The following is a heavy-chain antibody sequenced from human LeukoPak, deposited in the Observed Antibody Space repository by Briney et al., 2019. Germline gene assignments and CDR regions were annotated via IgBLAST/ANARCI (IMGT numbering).Heavy chain of an antibody. CDR2: INPNSGGT. Sequence: ASVKVSCKASGYTFTGYYMHWVRQAPGQGLERMGWINPNSGGTNYAQKFQGRVTMTRDTSISTAYMELSRLRSDDTAVYYCARGPYYYDSSGLQGPFDPWGQGTLVTVSS. D-gene: IGHD3-22*01. CDR3: ARGPYYYDSSGLQGPFDP. V-gene: IGHV1-2*02. J-gene: IGHJ5*02. CDR1: GYTFTGYY.